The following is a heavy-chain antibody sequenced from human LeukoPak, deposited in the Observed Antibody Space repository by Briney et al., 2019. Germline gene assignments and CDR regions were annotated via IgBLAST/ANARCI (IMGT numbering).Heavy chain of an antibody. V-gene: IGHV3-74*01. D-gene: IGHD5-12*01. Sequence: SGGSLRLSCAASGFTLSSYWMHWVRQAPGKGLVCVSRINSDGSSTSYADSVKGRFTISRDNAKNTLYLQMNSLRAEYTAVYYCARGRWLRYDYWGQGTLVTVSS. CDR1: GFTLSSYW. J-gene: IGHJ4*02. CDR3: ARGRWLRYDY. CDR2: INSDGSST.